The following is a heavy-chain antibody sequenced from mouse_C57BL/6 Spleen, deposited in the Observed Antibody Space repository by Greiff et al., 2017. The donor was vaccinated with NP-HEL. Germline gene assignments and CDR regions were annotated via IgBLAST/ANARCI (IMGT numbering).Heavy chain of an antibody. J-gene: IGHJ1*03. D-gene: IGHD2-4*01. V-gene: IGHV5-17*01. CDR2: ISSGSSTI. CDR1: GFTFSDYG. Sequence: DVKLVESGGGLVKPGGSLKLSCAASGFTFSDYGMHWVRQAPEKGLVWVAYISSGSSTIYYADTVKGRFTISRDNAKNTLFLQMTSLRSEDTAMYYCAKDFYYDYDGPRDFDVWGTGTTVTVSS. CDR3: AKDFYYDYDGPRDFDV.